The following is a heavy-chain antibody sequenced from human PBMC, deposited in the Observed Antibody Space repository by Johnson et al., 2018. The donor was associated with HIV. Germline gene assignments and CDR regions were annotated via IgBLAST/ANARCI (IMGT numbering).Heavy chain of an antibody. CDR2: LWSGGNT. CDR1: GLSVSNNY. J-gene: IGHJ3*02. V-gene: IGHV3-66*01. D-gene: IGHD5-24*01. Sequence: VQLVESGGGLVQPGGSLRLSCAASGLSVSNNYMSWVRQAPGKGLEWVSVLWSGGNTWYAGSVTGRFTLSRDNSKTTLYLQMNSLRAEDTAVYYCARACRDGYTCDAFDIWGQGTMVTVSS. CDR3: ARACRDGYTCDAFDI.